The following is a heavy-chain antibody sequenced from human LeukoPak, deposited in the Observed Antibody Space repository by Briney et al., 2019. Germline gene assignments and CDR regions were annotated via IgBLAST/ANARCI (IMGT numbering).Heavy chain of an antibody. Sequence: GGSLRLSCAVSGITLSNYGMSRVRQAPGKGLEWVAGISDSGGSTNYADSVKGRFTISRDNPKNTLYLQMNSLRAKDTAVYFCAKRGVVIRVILVGFHKEAYYFDSWGQGALVTVSS. CDR3: AKRGVVIRVILVGFHKEAYYFDS. CDR1: GITLSNYG. J-gene: IGHJ4*02. V-gene: IGHV3-23*01. CDR2: ISDSGGST. D-gene: IGHD3-22*01.